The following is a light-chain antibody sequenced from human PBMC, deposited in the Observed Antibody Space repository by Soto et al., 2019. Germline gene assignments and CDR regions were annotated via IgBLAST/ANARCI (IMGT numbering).Light chain of an antibody. CDR2: GAS. Sequence: EIVLTQSPGTQSLSPGERATLSCRASQTVRTNYLAWFQHKPGQAPRLLIYGASSRATGIPDRFSGSGSGTDFTLTINRLEPEDFAVYFCQQYSDSPLTFGGGTKVEFK. J-gene: IGKJ4*01. CDR1: QTVRTNY. CDR3: QQYSDSPLT. V-gene: IGKV3-20*01.